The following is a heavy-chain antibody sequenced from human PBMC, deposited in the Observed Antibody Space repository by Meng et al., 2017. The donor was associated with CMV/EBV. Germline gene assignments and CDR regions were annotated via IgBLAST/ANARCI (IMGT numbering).Heavy chain of an antibody. CDR2: INHSGST. D-gene: IGHD1-26*01. V-gene: IGHV4-34*01. CDR1: GGSFSGYY. J-gene: IGHJ6*02. Sequence: SETLSLTCAVYGGSFSGYYWSWIRQPPGKGLEWIGEINHSGSTNYNPSLKSRVTISVDTSKNQFSLKLSSVTAADTAVYYCAKGKGSRLYGMDVWGQGTTVTVSS. CDR3: AKGKGSRLYGMDV.